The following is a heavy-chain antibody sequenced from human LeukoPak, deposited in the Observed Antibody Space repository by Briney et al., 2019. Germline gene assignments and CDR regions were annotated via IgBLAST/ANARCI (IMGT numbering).Heavy chain of an antibody. Sequence: PGGSLRLSCAASGFTFSSYSMNWVHQAPGKGLEWVSSISSSSSYIYYADSVKGRFTISRDNAKNSLYLQMNSLRAEDTAVYYCARELTTRRFDPWGQGTLVTVSS. J-gene: IGHJ5*02. CDR2: ISSSSSYI. V-gene: IGHV3-21*01. CDR3: ARELTTRRFDP. CDR1: GFTFSSYS. D-gene: IGHD1-1*01.